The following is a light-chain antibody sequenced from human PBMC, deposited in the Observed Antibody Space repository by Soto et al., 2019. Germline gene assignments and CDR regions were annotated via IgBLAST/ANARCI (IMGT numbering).Light chain of an antibody. Sequence: MMVTQCAGTMSLNHGERATLSCRASQSVSSSYLAWYQQKPGQAPRLLIYGASSRATGIPDRFSGSGSGTDFTLTISRLEPEDFAVYYCQQYGSSPRITFGPGTKVDIK. CDR3: QQYGSSPRIT. CDR2: GAS. V-gene: IGKV3-20*01. CDR1: QSVSSSY. J-gene: IGKJ3*01.